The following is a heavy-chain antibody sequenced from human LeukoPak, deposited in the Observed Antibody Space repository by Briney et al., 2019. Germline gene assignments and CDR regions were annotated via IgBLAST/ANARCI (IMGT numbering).Heavy chain of an antibody. CDR3: ARDPVVEAVAGQGYLYYFDY. Sequence: PSETLSLTCTVSGGSISSYYWSWIRQPPGKGLEWIGYIYYSGSTNYNPSLKSRVTISVDTSKNQFSLKLSSVTAADTAVYFCARDPVVEAVAGQGYLYYFDYWGQGTLVTVSS. J-gene: IGHJ4*02. CDR1: GGSISSYY. CDR2: IYYSGST. V-gene: IGHV4-59*12. D-gene: IGHD6-19*01.